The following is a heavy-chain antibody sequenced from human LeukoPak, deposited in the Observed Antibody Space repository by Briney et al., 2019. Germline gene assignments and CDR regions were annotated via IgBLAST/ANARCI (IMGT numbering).Heavy chain of an antibody. Sequence: PGGSLRLSFTASGFSFSGHWMHWARQLPGKGRVWVSRISPTGSTTSYADSVKGRLTVSRDNAKNTLYLQVNNLRAEDTAVYYCARGPNSNWSGLDFWGQGTLLTVSS. V-gene: IGHV3-74*01. D-gene: IGHD6-6*01. J-gene: IGHJ4*02. CDR1: GFSFSGHW. CDR3: ARGPNSNWSGLDF. CDR2: ISPTGSTT.